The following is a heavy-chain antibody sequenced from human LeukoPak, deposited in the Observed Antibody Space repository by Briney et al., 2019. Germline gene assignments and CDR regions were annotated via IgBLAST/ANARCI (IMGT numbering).Heavy chain of an antibody. D-gene: IGHD3-22*01. V-gene: IGHV3-30*19. CDR2: IWYDGSNK. CDR3: AREKSSGSYFDY. Sequence: GGSLRLSCAASGFTFSSYGMHWVRQAPGKGLEWVAVIWYDGSNKYYADSVKGRFTISRDNSKNTLYLQMNSLRAEDTAVYYCAREKSSGSYFDYWGQGTLVTVSS. J-gene: IGHJ4*02. CDR1: GFTFSSYG.